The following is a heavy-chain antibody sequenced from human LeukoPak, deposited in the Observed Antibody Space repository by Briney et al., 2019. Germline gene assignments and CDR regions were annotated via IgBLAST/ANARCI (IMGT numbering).Heavy chain of an antibody. Sequence: SETLSLTCAVYGGSFSGYYWSWIRQPPGKGLEWIGEINHSGSTNYNPSLKSRVTISVDTSKNQFSLKLSSVTAVDTAVYYCASWGRWASIVPHWFDPWGQGTLVTVSS. CDR1: GGSFSGYY. V-gene: IGHV4-34*01. CDR2: INHSGST. J-gene: IGHJ5*02. CDR3: ASWGRWASIVPHWFDP. D-gene: IGHD3-16*01.